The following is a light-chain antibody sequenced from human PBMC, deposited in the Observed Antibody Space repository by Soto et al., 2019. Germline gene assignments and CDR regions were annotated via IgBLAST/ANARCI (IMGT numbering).Light chain of an antibody. CDR3: SSYTSSRTLAI. Sequence: QSALTQPASVSGSPGQSITISCTGTSSDVGDYNYVSWYQQHPGKAPKLMIYEVSNRPSGVSNRFSGSKSGNTASLTISGLQAEDEADYYSSSYTSSRTLAIFGGGTQLTVL. J-gene: IGLJ2*01. CDR2: EVS. V-gene: IGLV2-14*01. CDR1: SSDVGDYNY.